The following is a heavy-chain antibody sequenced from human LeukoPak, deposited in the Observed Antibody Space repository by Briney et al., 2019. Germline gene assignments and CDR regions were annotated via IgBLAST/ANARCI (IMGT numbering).Heavy chain of an antibody. CDR2: IYYSGST. J-gene: IGHJ3*02. Sequence: PSETLSLTCTVSGGSISTYYWSWIRQPPGRGLAWIGYIYYSGSTNFNPSLKSRVTISVDTSKNQFSLKLSSVTAADTAVYYCARHPGYDSSGYYYGAFDIWGQGTMVTVSS. D-gene: IGHD3-22*01. V-gene: IGHV4-59*08. CDR3: ARHPGYDSSGYYYGAFDI. CDR1: GGSISTYY.